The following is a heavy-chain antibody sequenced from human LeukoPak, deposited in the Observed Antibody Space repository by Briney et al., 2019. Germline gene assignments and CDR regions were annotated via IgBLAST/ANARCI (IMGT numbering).Heavy chain of an antibody. V-gene: IGHV4-39*01. CDR2: IYYSGST. CDR1: GGSISSSSYY. Sequence: SETLSLTCTVSGGSISSSSYYWGWIRQPPGKGLEWIGSIYYSGSTYYNPSLKSRVTISVDTSKNQFSLKLSSVTAADTAVYYCARHGGGSGRFIPLRKQKYYFDYWGQGTLVTVSS. CDR3: ARHGGGSGRFIPLRKQKYYFDY. J-gene: IGHJ4*02. D-gene: IGHD3-10*01.